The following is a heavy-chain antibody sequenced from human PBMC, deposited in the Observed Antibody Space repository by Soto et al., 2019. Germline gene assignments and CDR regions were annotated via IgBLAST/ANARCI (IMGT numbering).Heavy chain of an antibody. J-gene: IGHJ4*02. V-gene: IGHV1-2*02. CDR1: GYTFTGYY. CDR2: INPNSGGT. Sequence: ASVKVSCKASGYTFTGYYMHWVRQAPGQGLEWMGWINPNSGGTNYAQKFQGRVTMTRDTSISTAYMELSRLRSDDTAVYYCAREKWLDKSFDYWGQGTLVTVSS. D-gene: IGHD6-19*01. CDR3: AREKWLDKSFDY.